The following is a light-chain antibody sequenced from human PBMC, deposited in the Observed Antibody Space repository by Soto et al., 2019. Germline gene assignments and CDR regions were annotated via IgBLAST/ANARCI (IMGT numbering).Light chain of an antibody. V-gene: IGKV3-20*01. CDR2: GTS. CDR1: QSVSSTY. J-gene: IGKJ3*01. Sequence: ETVLTQSPGSLSLSPGERATLSCRASQSVSSTYLAWYQQKPGQAPRLLIYGTSGRATGIPDRFSGSGSGTDFTLTLSRLEPEDFAVYYCQQYGSSTSFIFGPGTKVDIK. CDR3: QQYGSSTSFI.